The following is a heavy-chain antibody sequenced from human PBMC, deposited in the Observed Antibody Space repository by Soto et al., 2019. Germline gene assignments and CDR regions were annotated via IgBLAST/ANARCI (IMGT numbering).Heavy chain of an antibody. CDR2: IITYNGNT. Sequence: QVQLVQSGAEGKKPGASVKVSCKASGYTFSSYAIIWVRQAPGQGLEWMGWIITYNGNTNYAQKLQRRVTMTTDTSTTTAYLDLRSLRSDDTAVYYCARPGPPVSYWGQGTLVTVSS. V-gene: IGHV1-18*01. CDR1: GYTFSSYA. CDR3: ARPGPPVSY. J-gene: IGHJ4*02.